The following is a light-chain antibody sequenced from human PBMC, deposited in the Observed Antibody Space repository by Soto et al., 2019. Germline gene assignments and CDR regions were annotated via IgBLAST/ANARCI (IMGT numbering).Light chain of an antibody. J-gene: IGLJ3*02. CDR1: SSNIGAGYD. CDR3: ATWDDSLKAWV. V-gene: IGLV1-40*01. CDR2: GNK. Sequence: QSVLTQPPSVSGAPGQRVTISCTGSSSNIGAGYDVHWYQQRPGTAPKLLIYGNKNRPSGVPDRFSGSKSGTSASLAITGLQAEDEADYYCATWDDSLKAWVFGGGTKLTVL.